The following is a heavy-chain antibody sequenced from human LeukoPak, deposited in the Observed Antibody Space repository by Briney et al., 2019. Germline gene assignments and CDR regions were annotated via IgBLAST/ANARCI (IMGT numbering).Heavy chain of an antibody. J-gene: IGHJ4*02. Sequence: PGGSLRLSCTASGFTFSSYAMNWVRQAPGKGLEWVSGIGAGGTFTYYADSVKGRFTISRDNSRNTLYLQMNSLRADDTAVYYCVADCYGDCIDWGQGTLVTVSS. D-gene: IGHD4-17*01. CDR3: VADCYGDCID. CDR1: GFTFSSYA. V-gene: IGHV3-23*01. CDR2: IGAGGTFT.